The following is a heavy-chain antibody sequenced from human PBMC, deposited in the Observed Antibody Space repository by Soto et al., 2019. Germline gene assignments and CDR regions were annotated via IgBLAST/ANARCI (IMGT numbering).Heavy chain of an antibody. CDR3: ADEYSRL. CDR1: GFIFSSYG. Sequence: GGSLRLSCEASGFIFSSYGMHWVRQAPGKGLEWVTTIRYVGNTQHYADSVKGRFTISRDNSRNMLYLEMNSLRVEDTAVYYCADEYSRLWGQGTLVTVSS. J-gene: IGHJ4*02. D-gene: IGHD1-26*01. V-gene: IGHV3-30*02. CDR2: IRYVGNTQ.